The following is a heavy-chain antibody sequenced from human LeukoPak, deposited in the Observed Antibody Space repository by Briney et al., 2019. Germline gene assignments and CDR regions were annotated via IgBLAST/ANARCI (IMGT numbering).Heavy chain of an antibody. CDR3: AKDRRYDRSWYGAGDY. CDR1: GFTFSSYS. D-gene: IGHD6-13*01. Sequence: PGGSLRLSCAASGFTFSSYSMNWVRQAPGKGLEWVSSISSSSRYIYYADSMKGRFTISRDNAKNSLYLQMNSLSAEDTAVYYCAKDRRYDRSWYGAGDYWGQGTLVTVSS. V-gene: IGHV3-21*04. J-gene: IGHJ4*02. CDR2: ISSSSRYI.